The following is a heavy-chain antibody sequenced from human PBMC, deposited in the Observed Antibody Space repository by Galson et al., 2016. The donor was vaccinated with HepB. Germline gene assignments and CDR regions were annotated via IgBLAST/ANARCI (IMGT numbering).Heavy chain of an antibody. V-gene: IGHV3-23*01. CDR2: ISGSGEST. J-gene: IGHJ2*01. D-gene: IGHD4-17*01. CDR3: VKGEPITLTMRWYFDL. Sequence: SLRLSCAASGFRFSDYIMSWVRQAPGKGLEWVSAISGSGESTYYAGSMKGRVDISRENSKNTFFLEMNSLRADDTGVYYCVKGEPITLTMRWYFDLWGRGNRFTVSS. CDR1: GFRFSDYI.